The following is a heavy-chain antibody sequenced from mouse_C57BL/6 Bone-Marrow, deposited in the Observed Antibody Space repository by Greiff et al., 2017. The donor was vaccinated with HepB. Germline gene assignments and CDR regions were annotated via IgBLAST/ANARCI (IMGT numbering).Heavy chain of an antibody. CDR2: IDPSDSYT. Sequence: VQLQQPGAELVRPGTSVKLSCKASGYTFTSYWMHWVKQRPGQGLEWIGVIDPSDSYTNYNQKFKGKATLTVDTSSSTASMQLSSLTSEDSAVYYCASPYDYDGDYYAMDYWGQGTSVTVSS. V-gene: IGHV1-59*01. CDR3: ASPYDYDGDYYAMDY. CDR1: GYTFTSYW. D-gene: IGHD2-4*01. J-gene: IGHJ4*01.